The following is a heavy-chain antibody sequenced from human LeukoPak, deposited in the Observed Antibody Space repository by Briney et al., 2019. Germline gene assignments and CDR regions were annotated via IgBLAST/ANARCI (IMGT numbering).Heavy chain of an antibody. J-gene: IGHJ4*02. CDR3: ARHANGYSSSWHDY. D-gene: IGHD6-13*01. Sequence: PSETLSLTCTVSGGSISSYYWNWIRQSPERGLEWIGYIYYSGSTNYNPSLKSRVTMSVDTSKNQFSLKLSSVTAADTAVYYCARHANGYSSSWHDYWGQGTLVTVS. CDR2: IYYSGST. CDR1: GGSISSYY. V-gene: IGHV4-59*08.